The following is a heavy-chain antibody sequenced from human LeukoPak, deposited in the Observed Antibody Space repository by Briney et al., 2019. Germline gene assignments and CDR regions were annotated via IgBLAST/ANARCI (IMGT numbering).Heavy chain of an antibody. D-gene: IGHD4-17*01. J-gene: IGHJ4*02. Sequence: SETLSLTCTVSVGSICIYYWSWIRQPPGKGLECIGYIYYSGSTNYNPSLKSRVTISVDTSKNQFSLKLRSVTAADTSVYYCARDIVYLTDEDYGWGQGTLVTVSS. V-gene: IGHV4-59*12. CDR1: VGSICIYY. CDR3: ARDIVYLTDEDYG. CDR2: IYYSGST.